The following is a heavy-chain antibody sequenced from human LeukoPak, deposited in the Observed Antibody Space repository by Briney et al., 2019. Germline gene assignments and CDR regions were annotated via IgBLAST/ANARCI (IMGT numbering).Heavy chain of an antibody. J-gene: IGHJ3*02. D-gene: IGHD4-23*01. CDR1: GFTFSSYA. CDR3: SRWSFENDAFDI. V-gene: IGHV3-64D*06. CDR2: ISSNGGST. Sequence: SGGSLRLSCSDSGFTFSSYAMHWVRQAPGKGLEYVSAISSNGGSTYYADSVKGRFTISRDNSKNTLYLQMSSLRAEDTAVYYCSRWSFENDAFDIWGQGTMVTVSS.